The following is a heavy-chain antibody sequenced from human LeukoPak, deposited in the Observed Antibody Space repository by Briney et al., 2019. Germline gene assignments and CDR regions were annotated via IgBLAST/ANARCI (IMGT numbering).Heavy chain of an antibody. CDR2: TYYSGST. D-gene: IGHD2-2*01. J-gene: IGHJ3*02. Sequence: PSETLSLTCTVSGGSISSYYWSWIRQPPGKGLEWIGYTYYSGSTNYNPSLKSRVTISVDTSKNQFSLKLSSVTAADTAVYYCASLWPYQLSAFDIWGQGTMVTVSS. CDR3: ASLWPYQLSAFDI. CDR1: GGSISSYY. V-gene: IGHV4-59*12.